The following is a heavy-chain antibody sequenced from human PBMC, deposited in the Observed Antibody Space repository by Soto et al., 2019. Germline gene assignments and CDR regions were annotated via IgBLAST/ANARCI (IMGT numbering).Heavy chain of an antibody. CDR2: IIPMFDTT. V-gene: IGHV1-69*06. D-gene: IGHD3-22*01. CDR3: AREVVTETALGYFDF. Sequence: SVKVSCKASGGSFSSDAITWVRQAPGQGLEWIGEIIPMFDTTNYAPEFQGRVTITADTATTTVYMEVNRLTPDDTAVYYCAREVVTETALGYFDFWGQGALVTVSS. CDR1: GGSFSSDA. J-gene: IGHJ4*02.